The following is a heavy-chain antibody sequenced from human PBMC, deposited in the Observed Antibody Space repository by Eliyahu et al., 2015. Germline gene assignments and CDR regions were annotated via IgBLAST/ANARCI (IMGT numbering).Heavy chain of an antibody. CDR3: AHSPRGQQWLVVEVGGWYFDL. J-gene: IGHJ2*01. CDR2: IYWDDDQ. Sequence: QITLKESGPTLVKPTQSLTLTCTFSGFSLXAGGGGVGWIRQPPGKALEWLALIYWDDDQRYSPSLKSRLTITKDTSKNQVVLTMTNMDPVDTATYYCAHSPRGQQWLVVEVGGWYFDLWGRGTLVTVSS. V-gene: IGHV2-5*02. CDR1: GFSLXAGGGG. D-gene: IGHD6-19*01.